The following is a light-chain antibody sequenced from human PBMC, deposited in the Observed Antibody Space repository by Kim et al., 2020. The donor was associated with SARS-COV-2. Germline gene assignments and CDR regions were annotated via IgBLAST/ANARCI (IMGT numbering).Light chain of an antibody. CDR3: QQCVLSPYT. CDR2: GAS. CDR1: QTVSSTY. V-gene: IGKV3-20*01. Sequence: EIVLTQSPGTLSLSPGEGATLSCRASQTVSSTYLAWYQQKPGQAPRLLIYGASSRATGIPDRFSGSGSGTDFTLTISRLEPEDFAVYYCQQCVLSPYTFGQGTKLEI. J-gene: IGKJ2*01.